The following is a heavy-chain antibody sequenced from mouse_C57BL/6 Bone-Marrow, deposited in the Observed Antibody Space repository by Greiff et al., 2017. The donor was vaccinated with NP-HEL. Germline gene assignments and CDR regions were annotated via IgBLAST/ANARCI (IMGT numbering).Heavy chain of an antibody. J-gene: IGHJ3*01. Sequence: EVKLVESGGGLVQPKGSLKLSCAASGFSFNTYAMNWVRQAPGKGLEWVARIRSKSNNYATYYADSVKDRFTISRDDSESMLYLQMNNLKAEDTAMYYCVRGNFFAYWGQGTLVTVSA. V-gene: IGHV10-1*01. CDR2: IRSKSNNYAT. CDR1: GFSFNTYA. CDR3: VRGNFFAY.